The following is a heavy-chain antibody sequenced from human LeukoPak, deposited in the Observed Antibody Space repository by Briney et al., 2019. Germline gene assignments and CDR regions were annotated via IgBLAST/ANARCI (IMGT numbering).Heavy chain of an antibody. Sequence: GGSLRLSCAASRFTFNTYAMSWVRQAPGKGLGWVSGTSSSGDSTYYADSVKGRFTISRDNSKNILYLQMNSLRAEDTAVYYCARARYCSSTSCYLDYWGQGTLVTVSS. J-gene: IGHJ4*02. D-gene: IGHD2-2*01. V-gene: IGHV3-23*01. CDR2: TSSSGDST. CDR3: ARARYCSSTSCYLDY. CDR1: RFTFNTYA.